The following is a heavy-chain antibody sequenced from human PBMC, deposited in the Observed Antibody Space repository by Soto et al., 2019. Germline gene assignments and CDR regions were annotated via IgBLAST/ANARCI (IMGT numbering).Heavy chain of an antibody. V-gene: IGHV4-34*01. Sequence: SETLSLTCAVYGGSFSGYYWSWIRQPPGKGLEWIGEINHSGSTNYNPSLKSRVTISVDTSKNQFSLKLSSVTAADTAVYYCAIQGQDIVVVPAAIVDYWGQGTLVTVSS. D-gene: IGHD2-2*02. CDR3: AIQGQDIVVVPAAIVDY. CDR2: INHSGST. CDR1: GGSFSGYY. J-gene: IGHJ4*02.